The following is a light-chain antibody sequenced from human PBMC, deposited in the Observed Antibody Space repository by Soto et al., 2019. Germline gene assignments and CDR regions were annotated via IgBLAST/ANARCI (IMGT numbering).Light chain of an antibody. CDR3: AAWDDSLNGWV. CDR1: SSNIGSNT. CDR2: NNN. Sequence: QSVLTQPPSPSGTPGQRVTISCSGSSSNIGSNTVNWYQQLPGTTPKLLIYNNNQRPSGVPDRFSGSKSGTSASLAISGLQYEDEADYYCAAWDDSLNGWVFGGGTKLTVL. V-gene: IGLV1-44*01. J-gene: IGLJ3*02.